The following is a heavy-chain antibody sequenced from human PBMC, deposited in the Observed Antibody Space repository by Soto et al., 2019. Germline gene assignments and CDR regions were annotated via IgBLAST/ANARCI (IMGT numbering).Heavy chain of an antibody. J-gene: IGHJ4*02. Sequence: KPXGTLSLTCTVSGGSISSYYWSWIRQPAGKGLGWIGRIYTSGSTNYNPSLKSRVTMSVDTSKNQLSLKLSSVTAADTAVYYCARSIGSGQVDFWGQGTLVTVSS. CDR1: GGSISSYY. CDR2: IYTSGST. V-gene: IGHV4-4*07. D-gene: IGHD2-15*01. CDR3: ARSIGSGQVDF.